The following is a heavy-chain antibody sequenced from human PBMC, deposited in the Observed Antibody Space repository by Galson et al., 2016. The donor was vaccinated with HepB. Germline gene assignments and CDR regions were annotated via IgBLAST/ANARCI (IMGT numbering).Heavy chain of an antibody. D-gene: IGHD3-10*01. V-gene: IGHV3-30*18. CDR3: AKDNKLNYYNSVSHYNVQPHMDK. CDR2: ISFDGKNK. CDR1: GFSLNDFG. Sequence: SLRLSCAASGFSLNDFGMHWVRQAPGKGLEWVAVISFDGKNKIYADSVKGRFIISRETSKNTLFLQMNSLRVEDTAVYYCAKDNKLNYYNSVSHYNVQPHMDKWGQGTPVTVSS. J-gene: IGHJ4*02.